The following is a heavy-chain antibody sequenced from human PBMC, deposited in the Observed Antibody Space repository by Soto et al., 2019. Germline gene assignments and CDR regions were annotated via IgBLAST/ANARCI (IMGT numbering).Heavy chain of an antibody. V-gene: IGHV4-31*03. D-gene: IGHD2-15*01. Sequence: TLSLTCTVSGGSISSGGYYWSWIRQHPGKGLEWIGYIYYSGSTYYNPSLKSRVTISVDTSKNQFSLKLSSVTAADTAVYYCARGYCSGGSCYDDYWGQGTLVTVS. CDR2: IYYSGST. J-gene: IGHJ4*02. CDR3: ARGYCSGGSCYDDY. CDR1: GGSISSGGYY.